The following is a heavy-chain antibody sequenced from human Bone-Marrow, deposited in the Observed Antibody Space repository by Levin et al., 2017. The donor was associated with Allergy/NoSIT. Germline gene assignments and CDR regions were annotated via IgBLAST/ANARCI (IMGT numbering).Heavy chain of an antibody. CDR1: GYTFTTYG. D-gene: IGHD3-10*01. Sequence: GESLKISCKTSGYTFTTYGISWVRQAPGQGLEWMGWISTYNGNTNYAQKLQGRVTMTTDTSTSTAYMELRSLRSDDTAIYYCARNGDMGLGNMDVWGQGTTVTVSS. CDR2: ISTYNGNT. V-gene: IGHV1-18*01. J-gene: IGHJ6*02. CDR3: ARNGDMGLGNMDV.